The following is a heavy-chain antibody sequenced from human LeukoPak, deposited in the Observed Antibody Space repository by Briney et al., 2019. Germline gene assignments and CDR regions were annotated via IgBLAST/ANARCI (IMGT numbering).Heavy chain of an antibody. D-gene: IGHD3-22*01. CDR2: IYNSGST. V-gene: IGHV4-59*01. CDR1: GGSIRSYY. J-gene: IGHJ3*02. CDR3: ARDFKYYDSSGYYAFDI. Sequence: PETLSLTCTVSGGSIRSYYWSWIRQPPGKGLEGIGYIYNSGSTNYNPSLKSRVTISVDTSKNQFSLKLSSVTAADTAVYHCARDFKYYDSSGYYAFDIWGQGTMVTVSS.